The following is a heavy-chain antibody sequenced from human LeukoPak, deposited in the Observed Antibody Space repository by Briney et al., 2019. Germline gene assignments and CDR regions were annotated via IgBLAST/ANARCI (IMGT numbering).Heavy chain of an antibody. Sequence: PGGSLRLSCVGSGFIFSDYYMSWIRQAPGKGLEWVSYISNDSVDKYYVDSVRGRFPIFRDNAKKSMYLQMSGLRVEDTAVYYCARRDWVSGAVRAFDIWGQGTMVTVSS. D-gene: IGHD3-3*01. CDR2: ISNDSVDK. J-gene: IGHJ3*02. CDR1: GFIFSDYY. CDR3: ARRDWVSGAVRAFDI. V-gene: IGHV3-11*04.